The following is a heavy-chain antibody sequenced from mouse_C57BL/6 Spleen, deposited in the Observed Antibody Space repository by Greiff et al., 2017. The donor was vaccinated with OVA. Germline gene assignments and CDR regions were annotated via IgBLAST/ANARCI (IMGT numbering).Heavy chain of an antibody. J-gene: IGHJ4*01. CDR1: GYTFTGYW. V-gene: IGHV1-9*01. CDR3: ARRSNYEYYAMDY. Sequence: QVQLQQSGAELMKPGASVKLSCKATGYTFTGYWIEWVKQRPGHGLEWIGEILPGSGSTNYNEKFKGKATFTADTSSNTAYMQLSRLTTEDSAIYYCARRSNYEYYAMDYWGQGTSVTVSS. D-gene: IGHD2-5*01. CDR2: ILPGSGST.